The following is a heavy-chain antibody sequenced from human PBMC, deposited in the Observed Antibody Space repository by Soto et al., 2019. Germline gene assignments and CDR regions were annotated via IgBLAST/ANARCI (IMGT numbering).Heavy chain of an antibody. Sequence: VASVKVSCKASGYTFTGYYMHWVRQAPGQGLEWMGWINPNSGGTNYAQNFQGWVTMTRDTSISTAYMELSRLRSDDTAVYYCARESYYDSSGYLVYWGQGTLVTVSS. V-gene: IGHV1-2*04. CDR2: INPNSGGT. CDR1: GYTFTGYY. J-gene: IGHJ4*02. CDR3: ARESYYDSSGYLVY. D-gene: IGHD3-22*01.